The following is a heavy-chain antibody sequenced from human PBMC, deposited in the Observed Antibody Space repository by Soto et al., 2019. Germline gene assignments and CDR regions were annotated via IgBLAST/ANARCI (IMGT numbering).Heavy chain of an antibody. CDR3: ATMVVGLLSDGRFYFAY. V-gene: IGHV4-61*01. Sequence: QVQLQESGPGLVKPSETLSLTCTVSGGSVSIGNYYWSWIRQPPVKGREWVGYMYYSGRTNYSPSLKSRVNISADTSKTHFFLRMSSMTAADTVVYYCATMVVGLLSDGRFYFAYWGQGTLVTVSS. J-gene: IGHJ4*02. CDR1: GGSVSIGNYY. D-gene: IGHD3-22*01. CDR2: MYYSGRT.